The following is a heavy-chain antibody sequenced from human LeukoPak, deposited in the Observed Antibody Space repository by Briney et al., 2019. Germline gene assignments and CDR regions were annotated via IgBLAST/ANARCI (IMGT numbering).Heavy chain of an antibody. J-gene: IGHJ6*02. V-gene: IGHV3-74*01. CDR3: ARGYSSSWFYYYYYGMDV. D-gene: IGHD6-13*01. CDR1: GFTFSSYW. Sequence: GSLRLSCAASGFTFSSYWMHWVRQAPGKGLVWVSRINSDGSSTSYADSVKGRFTISRDNAKNTLYLQMNSLRAEDTAVYYCARGYSSSWFYYYYYGMDVWGQGTTVTVSS. CDR2: INSDGSST.